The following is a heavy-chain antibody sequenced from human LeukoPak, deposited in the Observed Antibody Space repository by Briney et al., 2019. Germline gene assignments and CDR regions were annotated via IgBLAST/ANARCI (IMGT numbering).Heavy chain of an antibody. CDR1: GFTFSSYG. D-gene: IGHD5-24*01. J-gene: IGHJ4*02. CDR3: ARELEMATINGGGFDY. CDR2: IWYDGSNK. V-gene: IGHV3-33*01. Sequence: GGSLRLSCAASGFTFSSYGTHWVRQAPGKGLEWVAVIWYDGSNKYYADSVKGRFTISRDNSKNTLYLQMNSLRAEDTAVYYCARELEMATINGGGFDYWGQGTLVTVSS.